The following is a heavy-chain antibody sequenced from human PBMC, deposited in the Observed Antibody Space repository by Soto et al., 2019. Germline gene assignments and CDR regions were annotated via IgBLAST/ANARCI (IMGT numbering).Heavy chain of an antibody. CDR3: ARGTGTTSSKLFDY. CDR1: GFTFSNYA. J-gene: IGHJ4*02. Sequence: QVQLVESGGGVVQPERSLRLSCAASGFTFSNYAMHWVRQAPGKGLEWVAIISYDGSNKYYADSVKGRFTISRDNSKNPLYLQMNSLRAEDTAVYYCARGTGTTSSKLFDYWGQGTLVTVSS. V-gene: IGHV3-30-3*01. CDR2: ISYDGSNK. D-gene: IGHD1-1*01.